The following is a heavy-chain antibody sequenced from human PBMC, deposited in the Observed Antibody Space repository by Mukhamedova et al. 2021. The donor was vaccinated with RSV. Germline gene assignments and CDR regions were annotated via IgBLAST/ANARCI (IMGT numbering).Heavy chain of an antibody. CDR3: ARLSPNGVYPLNY. D-gene: IGHD2-8*01. V-gene: IGHV5-10-1*01. J-gene: IGHJ4*02. Sequence: SPSFQGHVTISADKSISTAYLQWSSLKASDTAMYYCARLSPNGVYPLNYWGQGTLVTVSS.